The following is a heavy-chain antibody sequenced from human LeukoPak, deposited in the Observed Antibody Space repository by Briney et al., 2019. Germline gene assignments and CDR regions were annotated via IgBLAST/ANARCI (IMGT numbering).Heavy chain of an antibody. V-gene: IGHV1-18*01. J-gene: IGHJ6*02. Sequence: ASVKVSCKASGYTFTSYGISWMRQAPGQGLEWMGWISAYNGNTNYAQKLQGRVTMTTDTSTSTAYMELRSLRSDDTAVYYCARGGGQQLNYYYYGMDVWGQGTTVTVSS. CDR2: ISAYNGNT. D-gene: IGHD6-13*01. CDR1: GYTFTSYG. CDR3: ARGGGQQLNYYYYGMDV.